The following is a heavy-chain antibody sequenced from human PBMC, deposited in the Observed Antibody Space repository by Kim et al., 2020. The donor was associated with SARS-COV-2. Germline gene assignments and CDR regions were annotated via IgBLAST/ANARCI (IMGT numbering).Heavy chain of an antibody. CDR1: GGSISTSDYF. V-gene: IGHV4-39*02. J-gene: IGHJ5*02. Sequence: SETLSLTCSVSGGSISTSDYFWGWILQPPGQGLEYIGSIDYSGSTYYNPSLKSRVTISVDTSKNHFSLKLSSVTAADTAVYYCARPSRRYTYGRFDPWGQGTLVSVSS. CDR2: IDYSGST. CDR3: ARPSRRYTYGRFDP. D-gene: IGHD5-18*01.